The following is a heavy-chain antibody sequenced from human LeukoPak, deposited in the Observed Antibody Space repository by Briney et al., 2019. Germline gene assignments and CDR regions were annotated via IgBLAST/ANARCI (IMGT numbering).Heavy chain of an antibody. CDR1: GGSISSYY. CDR2: IYYSGST. D-gene: IGHD2-15*01. Sequence: PSETLSLTCTVSGGSISSYYWSWLRQPPGKGLEWIGYIYYSGSTNYNPSLKSRVTISVDTSKNQFSLKLSSVTAADTAVYYCARASRAYCSGGSCYYWYFDLWGRGTLVTVSS. V-gene: IGHV4-59*01. CDR3: ARASRAYCSGGSCYYWYFDL. J-gene: IGHJ2*01.